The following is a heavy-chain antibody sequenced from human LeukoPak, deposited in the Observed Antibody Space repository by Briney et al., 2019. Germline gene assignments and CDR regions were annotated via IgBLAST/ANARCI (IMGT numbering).Heavy chain of an antibody. CDR1: GFTFSSYA. J-gene: IGHJ4*02. CDR3: ARGSSSWYVITGFDY. Sequence: GGSLRLSCAASGFTFSSYAMHWVRQAPGKGLEWVAVISYDGSNKYYADSVKGRFTISRDNSKNTLYLQMNSLRAEDTAVYYCARGSSSWYVITGFDYWGQGTLVTVSS. V-gene: IGHV3-30-3*01. D-gene: IGHD6-13*01. CDR2: ISYDGSNK.